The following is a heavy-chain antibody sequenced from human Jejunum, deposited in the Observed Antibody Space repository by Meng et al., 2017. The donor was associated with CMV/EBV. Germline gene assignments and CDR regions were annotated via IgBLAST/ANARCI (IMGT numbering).Heavy chain of an antibody. CDR3: VRGGNGNFFYYFDY. CDR1: GFSSYW. CDR2: IDSDGSIT. Sequence: CAASGFSSYWLHWVRQVPGKGLTWVSGIDSDGSITTYADSVKGRFTISRDTAKDTLYLQMNSLRVEDTAVYYCVRGGNGNFFYYFDYWGQGALVTVSS. V-gene: IGHV3-74*03. J-gene: IGHJ4*02. D-gene: IGHD1-7*01.